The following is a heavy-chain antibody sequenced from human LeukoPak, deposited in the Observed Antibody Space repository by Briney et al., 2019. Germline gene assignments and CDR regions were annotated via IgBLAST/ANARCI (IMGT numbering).Heavy chain of an antibody. J-gene: IGHJ4*02. CDR1: GFTFSSYE. V-gene: IGHV3-48*03. D-gene: IGHD3-22*01. CDR3: ARGSVYYYDSSGHWGY. Sequence: PGGSLRLSCAASGFTFSSYEMNWVRQAPGKGLERVSYISSSGSTIYYADSVKGRFTISRDNAKNSLYLQMNSLRAEDTAVYYCARGSVYYYDSSGHWGYWGQGTLVTVSS. CDR2: ISSSGSTI.